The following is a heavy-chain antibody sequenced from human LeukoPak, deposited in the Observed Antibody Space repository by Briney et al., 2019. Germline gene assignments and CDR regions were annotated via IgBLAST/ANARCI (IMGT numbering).Heavy chain of an antibody. D-gene: IGHD1-26*01. V-gene: IGHV3-30*02. Sequence: GGSLRLSCAASGFTFSSYGMHWVRQAPGKGLEWVAFIRYDGSNKYYADSVKGRFTISRDNSKNTLYLQMNSLRAEDTAVYYCAKDARGRWELRSFFYYYYYMDVWGKGTTVTVSS. CDR2: IRYDGSNK. CDR1: GFTFSSYG. J-gene: IGHJ6*03. CDR3: AKDARGRWELRSFFYYYYYMDV.